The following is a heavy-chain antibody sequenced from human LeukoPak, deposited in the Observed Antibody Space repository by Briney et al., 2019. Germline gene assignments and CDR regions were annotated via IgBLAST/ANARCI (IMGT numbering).Heavy chain of an antibody. CDR3: ARADSSGYYLNSDAFDI. Sequence: GGSLGLSCAASGFTVSSNYMSWVRQAPGKGLEWVSVIYSGGSTYYADSVKGRFTISRDNSKNTLYLQMNSLRAEDTAVYYCARADSSGYYLNSDAFDIWGQGTMVTVSS. CDR1: GFTVSSNY. D-gene: IGHD3-22*01. V-gene: IGHV3-53*01. CDR2: IYSGGST. J-gene: IGHJ3*02.